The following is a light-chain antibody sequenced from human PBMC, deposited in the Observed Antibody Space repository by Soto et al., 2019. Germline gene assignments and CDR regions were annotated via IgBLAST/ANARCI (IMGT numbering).Light chain of an antibody. CDR2: EVT. CDR1: SSDVGAYNY. J-gene: IGLJ3*02. V-gene: IGLV2-14*01. CDR3: TSYTTSSTWV. Sequence: QSVLTQPASVSGSPGQSITISCTGTSSDVGAYNYVSWYQQHPGKAPKLMIHEVTNRPSGVSDRFSGSKSGNTASLTISGLQAEDEAYYHCTSYTTSSTWVFGGGTKVTVL.